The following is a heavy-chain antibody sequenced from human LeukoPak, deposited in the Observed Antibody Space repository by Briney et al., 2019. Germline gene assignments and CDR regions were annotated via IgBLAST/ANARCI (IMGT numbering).Heavy chain of an antibody. V-gene: IGHV3-11*01. CDR1: GFTFSDYY. Sequence: AGGSLRLSCAASGFTFSDYYMSWLRQAPGKGLEWVSYISSSGSTIYYADSVKGRFTISRDNAKSSLYLQMNSLRAEDTAVYYCARSDYGAAFDYWGQGTLVTVSS. J-gene: IGHJ4*02. CDR2: ISSSGSTI. D-gene: IGHD4-17*01. CDR3: ARSDYGAAFDY.